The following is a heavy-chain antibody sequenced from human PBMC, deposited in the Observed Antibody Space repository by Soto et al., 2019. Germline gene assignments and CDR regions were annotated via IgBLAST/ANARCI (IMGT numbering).Heavy chain of an antibody. CDR1: GGTFSSYA. CDR3: ASRGTGTGGDWFDP. J-gene: IGHJ5*02. D-gene: IGHD1-1*01. V-gene: IGHV1-69*01. CDR2: IIPIFGTA. Sequence: QVQLVQSGAEVKKPGSSVKVSCKASGGTFSSYAISWVRQAPGQGLEWMGGIIPIFGTANYAQKFQGRVKVTADESTGTGYMELSSLGSEDTARDYCASRGTGTGGDWFDPWGQGTLVTVSS.